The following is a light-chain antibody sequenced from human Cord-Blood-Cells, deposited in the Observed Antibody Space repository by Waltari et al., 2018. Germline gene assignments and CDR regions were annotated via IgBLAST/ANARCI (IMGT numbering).Light chain of an antibody. CDR2: WAS. CDR3: QQYYSTPIT. V-gene: IGKV4-1*01. Sequence: DIVMTQSPDSLAASLGEGPTITCKSSQSVLYSSNNKNYLAWYQQKPGQPPKLLIYWASTRESGVPDRFSGSGSGTDFTLTISSLQAEDVAVYYCQQYYSTPITFGQGTRLEIK. CDR1: QSVLYSSNNKNY. J-gene: IGKJ5*01.